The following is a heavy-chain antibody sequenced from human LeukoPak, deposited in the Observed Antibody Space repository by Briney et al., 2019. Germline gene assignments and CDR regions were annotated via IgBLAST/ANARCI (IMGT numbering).Heavy chain of an antibody. D-gene: IGHD6-19*01. Sequence: ASVKVSCKASGYTFTSCAMHWVRQAPGQRLEWMGWINAGNGNTKYSQKFQGRVTITRDTSASTAYMELSSLRSEDTAVYYCARDWSIAVAVYFDYWGQGTLVTVSS. J-gene: IGHJ4*02. V-gene: IGHV1-3*01. CDR3: ARDWSIAVAVYFDY. CDR2: INAGNGNT. CDR1: GYTFTSCA.